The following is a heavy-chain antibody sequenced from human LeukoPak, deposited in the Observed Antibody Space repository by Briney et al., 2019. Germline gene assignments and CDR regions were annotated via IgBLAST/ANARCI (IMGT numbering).Heavy chain of an antibody. J-gene: IGHJ4*02. CDR1: AFTFSNNA. D-gene: IGHD3-22*01. CDR2: LSGSGGTT. Sequence: AGSLRLSCSASAFTFSNNARMRHRPAPGKGLEWFSTLSGSGGTTYYAGSVRGRFTISRDNSKNMLYLKMNSLRVDDTAVYDCAEMGGYFYNSAYYSWGQGTLVTVSS. V-gene: IGHV3-23*01. CDR3: AEMGGYFYNSAYYS.